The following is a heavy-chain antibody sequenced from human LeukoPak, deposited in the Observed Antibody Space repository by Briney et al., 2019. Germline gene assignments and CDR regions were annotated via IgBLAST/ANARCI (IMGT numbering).Heavy chain of an antibody. CDR3: ARVVYCSGGSCQIFAFDI. V-gene: IGHV3-11*01. J-gene: IGHJ3*02. CDR2: ISSTGSTI. CDR1: GFTLSNYA. D-gene: IGHD2-15*01. Sequence: GGSLRLSCAASGFTLSNYAMSWIRQAPGKGLEWVSYISSTGSTIFYADSVKGRFIISRDNAKDSLYLQMNSLRAEDTAVYYCARVVYCSGGSCQIFAFDIWGQGTMVTVSS.